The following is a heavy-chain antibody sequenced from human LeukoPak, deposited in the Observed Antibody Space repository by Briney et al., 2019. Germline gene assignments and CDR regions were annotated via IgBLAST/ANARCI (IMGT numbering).Heavy chain of an antibody. CDR3: AREDSSGSGEDY. V-gene: IGHV3-7*01. Sequence: PGXSLRLSCAASGFTFSTFWMGWVRQAPGKGLEWVANIQQDGSEKYYVDSVKGRFTISRDNAKNSLYLQMNSLRAEDTAVYYCAREDSSGSGEDYWGQGTLVTVSS. J-gene: IGHJ4*02. D-gene: IGHD3-22*01. CDR1: GFTFSTFW. CDR2: IQQDGSEK.